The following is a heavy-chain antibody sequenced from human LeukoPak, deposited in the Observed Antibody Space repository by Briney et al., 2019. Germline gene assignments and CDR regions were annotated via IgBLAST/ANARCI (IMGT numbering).Heavy chain of an antibody. V-gene: IGHV4-59*01. Sequence: SETLSLTCTVSGGTISSYFWTWIRQPPGKGLEWMGYIYYSGTTNYNPSLKSRVSMSVDTSKNQFSLKLSSVTAADTAVYYCAAGMEYFYPDYWGRGTLVTVSS. D-gene: IGHD2/OR15-2a*01. CDR2: IYYSGTT. CDR3: AAGMEYFYPDY. CDR1: GGTISSYF. J-gene: IGHJ4*02.